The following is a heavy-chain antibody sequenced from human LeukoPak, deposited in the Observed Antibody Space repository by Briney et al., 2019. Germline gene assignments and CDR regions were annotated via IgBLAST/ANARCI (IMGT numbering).Heavy chain of an antibody. CDR3: SRVRKDDYDFWSGYSYYMDV. Sequence: SETLSLTCTVSGGSISSYYWSWIRQPAGKGLEWIGRIYTRGSTNYNPSLKSRVTMSVDTSKNQFSLRLSSVTAADTAVYYSSRVRKDDYDFWSGYSYYMDVWGKGTTVTVSS. V-gene: IGHV4-4*07. J-gene: IGHJ6*03. D-gene: IGHD3-3*01. CDR1: GGSISSYY. CDR2: IYTRGST.